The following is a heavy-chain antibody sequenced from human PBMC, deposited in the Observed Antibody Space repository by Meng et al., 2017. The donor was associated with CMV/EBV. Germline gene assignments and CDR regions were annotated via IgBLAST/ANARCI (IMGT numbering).Heavy chain of an antibody. Sequence: QVQLQQWGAGLLKPSETLSLTCAAYGWSFSRYYWRWFRQPPGKGLEWIGEINHSGSTNYNPSLKSRVTISVDTSKNQFSLKLSSVTAADTAVYYCARGLLSIRRNYGSGSYVSTFDYWGQGTLVTVS. J-gene: IGHJ4*02. CDR3: ARGLLSIRRNYGSGSYVSTFDY. CDR1: GWSFSRYY. CDR2: INHSGST. D-gene: IGHD3-10*01. V-gene: IGHV4-34*01.